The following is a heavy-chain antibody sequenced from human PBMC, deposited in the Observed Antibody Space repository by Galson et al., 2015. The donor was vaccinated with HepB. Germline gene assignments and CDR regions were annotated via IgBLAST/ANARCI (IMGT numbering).Heavy chain of an antibody. J-gene: IGHJ5*02. CDR2: IHHSGEI. D-gene: IGHD2-15*01. CDR3: ARGRRGYSSGWGWADNWIDP. V-gene: IGHV4-34*01. Sequence: SETLSLTCAIYGGSFSNYYWTWIRQSPGKGLEWIGEIHHSGEINYNPSLKSRVTILVDRSNYQFSLRLTSMTAADTAVYYCARGRRGYSSGWGWADNWIDPWGQGTLVTVSS. CDR1: GGSFSNYY.